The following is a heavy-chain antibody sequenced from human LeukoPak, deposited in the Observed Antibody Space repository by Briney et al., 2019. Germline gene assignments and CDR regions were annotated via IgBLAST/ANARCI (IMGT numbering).Heavy chain of an antibody. J-gene: IGHJ5*02. CDR2: IYYSGST. CDR3: AREGGIAAKNWFDP. Sequence: SETLSLTCAVSGDSISSAGYSWSWIRQPPGKGLEWIGHIYYSGSTYYNPSLKSRVTTSVDTSKNQFSLKLSSVTAADTAVYYCAREGGIAAKNWFDPWGQGTLVTVSS. CDR1: GDSISSAGYS. V-gene: IGHV4-30-4*07. D-gene: IGHD6-13*01.